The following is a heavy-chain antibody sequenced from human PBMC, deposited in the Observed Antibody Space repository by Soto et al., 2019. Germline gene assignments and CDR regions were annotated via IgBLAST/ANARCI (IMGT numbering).Heavy chain of an antibody. D-gene: IGHD2-2*01. CDR1: VDSISSTSYS. Sequence: SETLSLTCTFSVDSISSTSYSLGWIRQPPGKGLEWIGTIYYSGSTYYNPSLKSRLTMSVDTSKNQFSLKLSSVTAADSAVYFCAGRPPPAAPIFDNWGQGTLVTLYS. V-gene: IGHV4-39*01. CDR3: AGRPPPAAPIFDN. CDR2: IYYSGST. J-gene: IGHJ4*02.